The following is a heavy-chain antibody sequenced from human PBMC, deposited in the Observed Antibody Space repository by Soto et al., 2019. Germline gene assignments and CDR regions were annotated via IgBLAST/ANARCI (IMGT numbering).Heavy chain of an antibody. D-gene: IGHD3-22*01. CDR2: IIPIFGTA. CDR3: ASKYYYDSSGYPYGMDV. CDR1: GGTFSSYA. Sequence: QVQLVQSGAEVKKPGSSVKVSCKASGGTFSSYAISWVRQAPGQGLEWMGGIIPIFGTANYAKKFQGRVTITADESKSTAYMELSSLRSEDTAVYYCASKYYYDSSGYPYGMDVWGQGTTVTVSS. J-gene: IGHJ6*02. V-gene: IGHV1-69*01.